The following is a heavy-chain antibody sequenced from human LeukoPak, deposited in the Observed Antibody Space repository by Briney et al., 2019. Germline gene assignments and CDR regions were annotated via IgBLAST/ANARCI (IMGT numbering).Heavy chain of an antibody. J-gene: IGHJ4*01. CDR1: GGTFSSYA. Sequence: SVKVSCKASGGTFSSYAISWVRQATGQGLEWMGRIIPILGIANYAQKFQGRVTITADKSTSTAYMELSSLRSEDTAVYYCARGKAVAGSRNDDWGQGTLVTVSS. CDR3: ARGKAVAGSRNDD. V-gene: IGHV1-69*04. CDR2: IIPILGIA. D-gene: IGHD6-19*01.